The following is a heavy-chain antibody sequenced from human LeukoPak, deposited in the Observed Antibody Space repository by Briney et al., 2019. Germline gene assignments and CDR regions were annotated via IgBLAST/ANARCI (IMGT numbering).Heavy chain of an antibody. CDR3: ARVPDDFWSGYFFDC. D-gene: IGHD3-3*01. CDR1: GFPFSTYG. Sequence: GGSLRLSCAASGFPFSTYGMNWVRQAPGKGLEWISYISSGSTTMYYTDSVKGRFTTSRDNAKNSLYLQMNSLRAEDTAVYYCARVPDDFWSGYFFDCWGQGTLVTVSS. V-gene: IGHV3-48*01. CDR2: ISSGSTTM. J-gene: IGHJ4*02.